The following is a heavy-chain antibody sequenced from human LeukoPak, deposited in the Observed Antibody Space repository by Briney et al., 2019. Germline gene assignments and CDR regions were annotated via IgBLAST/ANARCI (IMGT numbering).Heavy chain of an antibody. CDR3: ARALRTVVPAAMSDFDY. CDR2: INPSGGST. CDR1: GYTFTGYY. Sequence: ASVKVSCKASGYTFTGYYMHWVRQAPGQGLEWMGIINPSGGSTSYAQKFQGRVTMTRDTSTSTVYMELSSLRSEDTAVYYCARALRTVVPAAMSDFDYWGQGTLVTVSS. J-gene: IGHJ4*02. D-gene: IGHD2-2*01. V-gene: IGHV1-46*01.